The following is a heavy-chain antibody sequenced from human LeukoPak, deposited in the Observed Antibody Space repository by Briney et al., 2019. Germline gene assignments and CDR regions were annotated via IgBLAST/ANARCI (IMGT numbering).Heavy chain of an antibody. Sequence: SETLSLTCSVSGASISSGSNYWGWIRQPPGKTLEWIGSIYSSGSTYYNPSLKSRVIIIIDTPKNHFSLTLSSVTAADTAVYFCARGRVSSSTWYSTYYYYFYMDVWGKGTTVTVSS. CDR3: ARGRVSSSTWYSTYYYYFYMDV. CDR2: IYSSGST. V-gene: IGHV4-39*07. J-gene: IGHJ6*03. CDR1: GASISSGSNY. D-gene: IGHD1-1*01.